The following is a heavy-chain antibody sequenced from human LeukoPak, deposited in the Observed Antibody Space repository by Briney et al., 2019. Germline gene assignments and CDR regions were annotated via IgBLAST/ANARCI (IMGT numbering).Heavy chain of an antibody. Sequence: RSSQTLSLTCTVSGGSISSGDYYWSWIRQPPGKCLEWIGYIYYSGSTYYNPSLKSRVTISVDTSKNQFSLKLSSVTAADTAVYYCARDRITVDGTRFDPWGQGTLVTVSS. J-gene: IGHJ5*02. CDR1: GGSISSGDYY. V-gene: IGHV4-30-4*08. D-gene: IGHD3-10*01. CDR2: IYYSGST. CDR3: ARDRITVDGTRFDP.